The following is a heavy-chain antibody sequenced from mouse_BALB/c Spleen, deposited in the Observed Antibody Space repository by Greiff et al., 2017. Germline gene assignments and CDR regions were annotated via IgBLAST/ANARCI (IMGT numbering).Heavy chain of an antibody. Sequence: EVKLVESGGGLVKPGGSLKLSCAASGFAFSSYDMSWVRQTPEKRLEWVAYISSGGGSTYYPDTVKGRFTISRDNAKNTLYLQMSSLKSEDTAMYYCARHGGDSWDAMDYWGQGTSVTVSS. D-gene: IGHD3-3*01. CDR2: ISSGGGST. J-gene: IGHJ4*01. CDR1: GFAFSSYD. CDR3: ARHGGDSWDAMDY. V-gene: IGHV5-12-1*01.